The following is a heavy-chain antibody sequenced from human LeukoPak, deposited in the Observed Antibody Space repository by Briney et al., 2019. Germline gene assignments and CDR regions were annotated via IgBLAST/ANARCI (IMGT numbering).Heavy chain of an antibody. V-gene: IGHV4-39*01. CDR3: ARGLIDYVRDY. J-gene: IGHJ4*02. CDR2: IYYSGST. D-gene: IGHD4-17*01. Sequence: SETLSLTCTVSGGSISSSSYYWGWIRQPPGKGLEWIGSIYYSGSTYYNPSLKSRVTISVDTSKNQFSLKLSSVTAADTAVYYCARGLIDYVRDYWGQGTLVTVSS. CDR1: GGSISSSSYY.